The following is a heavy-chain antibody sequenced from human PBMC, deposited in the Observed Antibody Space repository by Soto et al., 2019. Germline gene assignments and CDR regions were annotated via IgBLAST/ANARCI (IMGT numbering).Heavy chain of an antibody. D-gene: IGHD3-10*01. V-gene: IGHV1-69*02. CDR2: IIPMVRMA. CDR1: GDTFSFYT. J-gene: IGHJ4*02. CDR3: ATKYGSGSAPFDY. Sequence: QVQLVQSGAELKKPGSSVKVSCTASGDTFSFYTMNWVRQAPGQGPEWMGRIIPMVRMANYAQKFQGRVTVIEDKSKSTSYMELSSLRSADTAVYYCATKYGSGSAPFDYWGQGTLVTVSS.